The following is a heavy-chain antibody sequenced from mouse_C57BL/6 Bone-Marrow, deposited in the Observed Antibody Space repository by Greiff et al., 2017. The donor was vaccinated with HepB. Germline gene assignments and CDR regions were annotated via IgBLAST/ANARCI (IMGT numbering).Heavy chain of an antibody. V-gene: IGHV5-17*01. CDR1: GFTFSDYG. Sequence: EVKLVESGGGLVKPGGSLKLSCAASGFTFSDYGMHWVRQAPEKGLEWVAYISSGSSTIYYADTVKGRFTISRDNAKNTLFLQMTSLRSEDAAMYYCASGYFDVWGTGTTVTVSS. J-gene: IGHJ1*03. CDR3: ASGYFDV. CDR2: ISSGSSTI.